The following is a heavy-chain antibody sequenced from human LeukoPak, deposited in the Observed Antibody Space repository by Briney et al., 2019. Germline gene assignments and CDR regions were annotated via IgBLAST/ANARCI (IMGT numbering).Heavy chain of an antibody. D-gene: IGHD3-22*01. V-gene: IGHV4-39*01. CDR1: GGSISSSSYY. J-gene: IGHJ2*01. CDR3: AGHVVSATYYYDSSGYRGLRRWYFDL. Sequence: SETLSLTCTVSGGSISSSSYYWGWIRQPPGKGLEWIGSIYYSGSTYYNPSLKSRVTISVDTSKNQFSLKLSSVTAADTAVYYCAGHVVSATYYYDSSGYRGLRRWYFDLWGRGTLVTVSS. CDR2: IYYSGST.